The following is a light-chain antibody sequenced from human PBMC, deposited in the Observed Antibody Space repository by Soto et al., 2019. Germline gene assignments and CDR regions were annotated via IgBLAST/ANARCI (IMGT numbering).Light chain of an antibody. CDR1: QSVSSSY. J-gene: IGKJ2*01. CDR2: GAS. Sequence: EIVLTQSPVTLSLSPGERATLSCRASQSVSSSYLAWYQQKPGQAPRLLIFGASSRATGIPDRFSGSGSGTDFTLTISRLEPEDFAVYYCQQYRSSPYTFGQGTKLEIK. V-gene: IGKV3-20*01. CDR3: QQYRSSPYT.